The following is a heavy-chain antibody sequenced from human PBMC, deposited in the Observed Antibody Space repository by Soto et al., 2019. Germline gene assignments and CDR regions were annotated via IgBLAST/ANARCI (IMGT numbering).Heavy chain of an antibody. V-gene: IGHV3-30-3*01. J-gene: IGHJ4*02. Sequence: GGSLRLSCAASGFTFSSYAMHWVRQAPGKGLEWVAVISYDGSNKYYADSVKGRFTISRDNSKNTLYLQMNSLRAEDTAVYYCARLNGVAVAGNPIDYWGQGTLVTVSS. CDR2: ISYDGSNK. CDR1: GFTFSSYA. D-gene: IGHD6-19*01. CDR3: ARLNGVAVAGNPIDY.